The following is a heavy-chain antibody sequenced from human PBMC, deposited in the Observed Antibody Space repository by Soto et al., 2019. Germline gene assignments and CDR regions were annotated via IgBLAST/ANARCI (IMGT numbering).Heavy chain of an antibody. CDR2: IWYDGSNK. Sequence: PGGSLRLSCVVSGVSIRAYAMSWVRRAPGKGPEWVAVIWYDGSNKYYADSVKGRFTISRDNSKNTLYLQMNSLRAEDTAVYYCARDLKFTMVRGSLAYWGQGTLVTVSS. CDR1: GVSIRAYA. V-gene: IGHV3-33*08. J-gene: IGHJ4*02. D-gene: IGHD3-10*01. CDR3: ARDLKFTMVRGSLAY.